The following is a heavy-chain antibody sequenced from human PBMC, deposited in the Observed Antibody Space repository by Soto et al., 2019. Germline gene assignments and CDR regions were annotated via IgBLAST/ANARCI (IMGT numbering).Heavy chain of an antibody. Sequence: QVQLQESGPGLVKPSQTLSLTCTVSGGSISSGGYYWSWIRQHPGKGPEWIGYIYYSGSTYYNPSLKSRVTISVDTSKNQFSLKLSSVTAADTAVYYCARGYGSGSSAKGYFDYWGQGTLVTVSS. V-gene: IGHV4-31*03. J-gene: IGHJ4*02. CDR3: ARGYGSGSSAKGYFDY. D-gene: IGHD3-10*01. CDR1: GGSISSGGYY. CDR2: IYYSGST.